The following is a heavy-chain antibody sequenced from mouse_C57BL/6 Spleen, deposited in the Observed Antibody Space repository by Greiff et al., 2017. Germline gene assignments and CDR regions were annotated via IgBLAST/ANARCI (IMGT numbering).Heavy chain of an antibody. V-gene: IGHV1-59*01. Sequence: QVHVKQPGAELVRPGTSVKLSCKASGYTFTSYWMHWVKQRPGQGLEWIGVIDPSDSYTNYNQKFKGKATLTVDTSSSTAYMQLSSLTSEDSAVYYCARRTDGYYPGAMDYWGQGTSVTVSS. J-gene: IGHJ4*01. D-gene: IGHD2-3*01. CDR3: ARRTDGYYPGAMDY. CDR2: IDPSDSYT. CDR1: GYTFTSYW.